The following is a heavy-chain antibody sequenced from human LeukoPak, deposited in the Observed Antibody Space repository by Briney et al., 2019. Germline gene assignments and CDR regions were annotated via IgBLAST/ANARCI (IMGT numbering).Heavy chain of an antibody. CDR2: ISSSSSYT. J-gene: IGHJ4*02. V-gene: IGHV3-11*06. D-gene: IGHD4-17*01. CDR3: ARGYGDYEGDAPLDY. CDR1: GCTFSDYY. Sequence: GGSLRLSCAASGCTFSDYYMSWIRQAPGKGLEWVSYISSSSSYTNYADSVKGRFTISRDNAKNSLYLQMNSLRAEDTAVYYCARGYGDYEGDAPLDYWGQGTLVTVSS.